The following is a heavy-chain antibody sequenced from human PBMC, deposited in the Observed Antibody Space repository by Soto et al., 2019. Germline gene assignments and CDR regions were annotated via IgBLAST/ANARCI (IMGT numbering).Heavy chain of an antibody. CDR1: GGSISSSSYY. CDR3: ASWERPYYYYYMDV. D-gene: IGHD1-26*01. J-gene: IGHJ6*03. CDR2: IYYSGST. Sequence: PSETLSLTCTVAGGSISSSSYYWGCIRQPPGKGLEWIGSIYYSGSTYYNPSLKSRVTISVDTSKNQFSLKLSSVTAADTAVYYCASWERPYYYYYMDVWGKGTTVTVSS. V-gene: IGHV4-39*01.